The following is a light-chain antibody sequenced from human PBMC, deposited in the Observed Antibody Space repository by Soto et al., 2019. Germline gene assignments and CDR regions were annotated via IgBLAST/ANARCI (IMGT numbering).Light chain of an antibody. Sequence: DIQMTQSPSTLSASVGDRVTITCRASQSISSWLAWYQQKPGKAPKLLIYKASSLESGVPSRFSGSGSGTEFTLTISSLQPDDVATYYCQEYNSFSLFGQGTKVEI. V-gene: IGKV1-5*03. J-gene: IGKJ1*01. CDR3: QEYNSFSL. CDR2: KAS. CDR1: QSISSW.